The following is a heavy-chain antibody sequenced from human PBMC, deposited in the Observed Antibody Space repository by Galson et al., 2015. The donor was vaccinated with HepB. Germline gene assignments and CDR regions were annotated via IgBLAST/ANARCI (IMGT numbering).Heavy chain of an antibody. V-gene: IGHV3-23*01. D-gene: IGHD2-2*02. Sequence: SLRLSCAASGFTFSSYAMSWVRQAPGKGLEWVSAISGSGGSTYYADSVKGRFTISRDNSKNTLYLQMNSLRAEDTAVYYCAQNPPGYQLLYGDYYYYYYMDVWGKGTTVTVSS. J-gene: IGHJ6*03. CDR2: ISGSGGST. CDR1: GFTFSSYA. CDR3: AQNPPGYQLLYGDYYYYYYMDV.